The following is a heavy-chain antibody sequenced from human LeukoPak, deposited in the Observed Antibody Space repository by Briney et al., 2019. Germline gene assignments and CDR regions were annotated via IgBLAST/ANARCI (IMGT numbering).Heavy chain of an antibody. V-gene: IGHV1-2*04. D-gene: IGHD5-12*01. Sequence: GASVKVSCKASGYTFTGYYMHWVRQAPGQGLEWMGWINPNSGGTNYAQKFQGWVTMTRDTSISTAYMELSRLRSDDTAVYYCAREGGYDSEWFDPWGQGTLVTVSS. J-gene: IGHJ5*02. CDR1: GYTFTGYY. CDR2: INPNSGGT. CDR3: AREGGYDSEWFDP.